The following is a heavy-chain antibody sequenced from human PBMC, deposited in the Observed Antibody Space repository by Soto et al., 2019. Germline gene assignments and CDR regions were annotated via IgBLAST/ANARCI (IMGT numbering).Heavy chain of an antibody. CDR1: GFTFSSYA. D-gene: IGHD5-12*01. CDR3: AKDLFDGYNQLYYFDY. Sequence: GESLKISCAASGFTFSSYAMSWVRQAPGKGLEWVSAISGSGGSTYYADSVKGRFTISRDNSKNTLYLQMNSLRAEDTAVYYCAKDLFDGYNQLYYFDYWGQGTLVTVSS. J-gene: IGHJ4*02. V-gene: IGHV3-23*01. CDR2: ISGSGGST.